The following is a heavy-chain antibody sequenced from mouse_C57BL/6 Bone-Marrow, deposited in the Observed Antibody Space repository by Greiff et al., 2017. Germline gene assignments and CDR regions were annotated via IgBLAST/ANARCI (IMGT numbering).Heavy chain of an antibody. V-gene: IGHV5-12*01. CDR2: ISNGGGST. D-gene: IGHD2-1*01. CDR1: GFTFSDYY. J-gene: IGHJ3*01. CDR3: ARHGRGNYMFAY. Sequence: DVMLVESGGGLVQPGGSLKLSCAASGFTFSDYYMYWVRQTPEKRLEWVAYISNGGGSTYYPDTVKGRFTISRDNAKNTLYLQMSRLKSEDTAMYYCARHGRGNYMFAYWGQGTLVTVSA.